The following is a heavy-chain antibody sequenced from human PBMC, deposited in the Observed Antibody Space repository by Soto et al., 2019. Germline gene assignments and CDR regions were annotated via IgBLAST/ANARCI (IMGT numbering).Heavy chain of an antibody. Sequence: PGGSLRLSCAASGFTFSSYAMHWVRQAPGKGLEWVAVISYDGSNKYYADSVKGRFTISRDNSKNTLYLQMNSLRAEDTAVYYCARFPVRYSSSSDFADWGYYGTDVWGQGTTVTVSS. V-gene: IGHV3-30-3*01. CDR2: ISYDGSNK. J-gene: IGHJ6*02. CDR3: ARFPVRYSSSSDFADWGYYGTDV. D-gene: IGHD6-6*01. CDR1: GFTFSSYA.